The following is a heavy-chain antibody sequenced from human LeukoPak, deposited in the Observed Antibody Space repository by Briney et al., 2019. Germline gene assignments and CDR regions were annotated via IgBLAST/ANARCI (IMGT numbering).Heavy chain of an antibody. J-gene: IGHJ4*02. Sequence: TGGSLRLSCAVSGFTFSSYGMHWVRQAPGKGLEWVSYITYDGTNKYYADSVKGRFTISRDNAKNPLYLQMNSLRAEDTAVYYCAREMMVATTENFDYGGQGTLVTVSS. V-gene: IGHV3-30*03. D-gene: IGHD1-26*01. CDR3: AREMMVATTENFDY. CDR1: GFTFSSYG. CDR2: ITYDGTNK.